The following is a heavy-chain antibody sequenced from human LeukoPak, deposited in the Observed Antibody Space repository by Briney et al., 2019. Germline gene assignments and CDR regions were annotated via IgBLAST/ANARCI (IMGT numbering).Heavy chain of an antibody. D-gene: IGHD3-22*01. V-gene: IGHV4-59*01. J-gene: IGHJ5*02. CDR2: IYYSGST. CDR1: GGSISSYY. Sequence: SETLSLTCTVSGGSISSYYWSWIRQPPGKGLEWIGYIYYSGSTNYNPSLKSRVTISVDTSKNQFSLKLSSVTAADTAVYYCARDTYYYDSSGYSTYDWFDPWGQGTLVTVSP. CDR3: ARDTYYYDSSGYSTYDWFDP.